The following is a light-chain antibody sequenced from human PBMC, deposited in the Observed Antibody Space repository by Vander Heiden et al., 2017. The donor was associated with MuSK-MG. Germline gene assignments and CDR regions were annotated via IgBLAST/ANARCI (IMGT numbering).Light chain of an antibody. CDR1: QSLTSS. CDR2: SAS. V-gene: IGKV3-15*01. J-gene: IGKJ2*03. Sequence: EIVMTQSPATLSVSPGERATLSCRASQSLTSSLAWYQQKPGQAPRLLIYSASTRATGIPARFSGSGSGTEFTLTISSLQSEDFAVYYCQQYKDWPYSFGQGTNLEI. CDR3: QQYKDWPYS.